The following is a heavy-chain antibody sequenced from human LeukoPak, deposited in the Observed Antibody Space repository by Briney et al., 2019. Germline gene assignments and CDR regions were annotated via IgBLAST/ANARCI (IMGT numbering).Heavy chain of an antibody. V-gene: IGHV3-30*18. D-gene: IGHD2-15*01. CDR2: ISYDGSHK. CDR1: GFTFSNYA. J-gene: IGHJ4*02. Sequence: TGGSLRLSCAASGFTFSNYAMSWVRQAPGKGLEWVAVISYDGSHKYYAESVKGRFTISRDNSKNTLYLQMNSLRAEDTAVYYCAKSKGLVVVGGTFDYWGLGTLVTVSS. CDR3: AKSKGLVVVGGTFDY.